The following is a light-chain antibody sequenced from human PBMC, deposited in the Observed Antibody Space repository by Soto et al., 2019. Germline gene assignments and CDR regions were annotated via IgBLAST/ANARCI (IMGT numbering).Light chain of an antibody. CDR3: SQHNSYPRT. Sequence: DVQMTQSPSSLSASVGDRVTITCRASQGVGNDVGWYQQKPGKAPKRLIYAASILQSGVPSRFSGGGSGPEFTLTISSLQPEDFATYSCSQHNSYPRTYAQGTKVEMK. V-gene: IGKV1-17*01. J-gene: IGKJ1*01. CDR2: AAS. CDR1: QGVGND.